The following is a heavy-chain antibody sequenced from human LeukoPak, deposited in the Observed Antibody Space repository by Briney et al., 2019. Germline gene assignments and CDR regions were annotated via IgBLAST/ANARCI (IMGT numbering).Heavy chain of an antibody. D-gene: IGHD3-10*01. V-gene: IGHV3-15*01. Sequence: GGSLRLSCAASGFTFSNVWMNWVRQAPGKGLEWVGRIKSKTDGGTTNYAAPVNGRFTISRDDSKNTLYLQMNSLKTEDTAMYYCTTAVIRGLNAFDIWGQGTMVTVSS. CDR1: GFTFSNVW. CDR3: TTAVIRGLNAFDI. J-gene: IGHJ3*02. CDR2: IKSKTDGGTT.